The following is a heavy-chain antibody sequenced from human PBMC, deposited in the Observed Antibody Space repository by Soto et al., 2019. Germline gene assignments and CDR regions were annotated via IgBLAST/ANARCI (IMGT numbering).Heavy chain of an antibody. CDR1: GLTVSSNY. CDR3: ARDLGTTVTYRNWYFDL. Sequence: EVQLVESGGGLVQPGGSLRLSCVASGLTVSSNYMTWVRQAPGKGLEWVSIIYSGGRTYYADSVKGRFTISRDNSKNTLYLQMDSLRVEDTAVYYCARDLGTTVTYRNWYFDLWGRGTLVTVSS. J-gene: IGHJ2*01. CDR2: IYSGGRT. V-gene: IGHV3-66*01. D-gene: IGHD4-17*01.